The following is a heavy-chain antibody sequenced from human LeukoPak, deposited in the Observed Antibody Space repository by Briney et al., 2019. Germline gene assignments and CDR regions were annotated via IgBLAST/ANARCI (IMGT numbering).Heavy chain of an antibody. V-gene: IGHV4-59*08. CDR1: GGSISSYY. D-gene: IGHD6-19*01. CDR3: ARQTFDAGIAVAGLFDY. Sequence: SDTLSFTCTVSGGSISSYYWSWIRQPPGKGLEWIGYIYYSGSTNYNPSLKSRVTISVDTSKNQFSLKLSSVTAADTAVYYCARQTFDAGIAVAGLFDYWGQGTLVTVSS. J-gene: IGHJ4*02. CDR2: IYYSGST.